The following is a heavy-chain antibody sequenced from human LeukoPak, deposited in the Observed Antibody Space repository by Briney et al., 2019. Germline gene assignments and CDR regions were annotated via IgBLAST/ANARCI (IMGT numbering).Heavy chain of an antibody. CDR2: ISISSTTI. V-gene: IGHV3-11*01. D-gene: IGHD4-17*01. J-gene: IGHJ4*02. Sequence: GVPLRLSCAAPGFTFTDYYMSWIRQAPGKGLEWVSYISISSTTIYYADSVKGRFTFSRDNAKNSLYLQMNSLRDEDTAVYYCARAGRLQYGDYVAFDYWGQGTLVTVSS. CDR1: GFTFTDYY. CDR3: ARAGRLQYGDYVAFDY.